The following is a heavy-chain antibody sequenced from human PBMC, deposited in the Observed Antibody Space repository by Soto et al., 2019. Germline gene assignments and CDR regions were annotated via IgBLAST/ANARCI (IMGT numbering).Heavy chain of an antibody. J-gene: IGHJ4*02. V-gene: IGHV3-23*01. CDR1: GFTFSSYA. CDR3: AKVPIVVVAATLEDY. D-gene: IGHD2-15*01. Sequence: EVQLLESGGGLVQPGGSLRLSCAASGFTFSSYAMSWVRQAPGKGLEWVSAISGSGGSTYYADSVKGRFTISRDNSKNTVYLQMNSLRAEDTAVYYCAKVPIVVVAATLEDYWGQGTLVTVSS. CDR2: ISGSGGST.